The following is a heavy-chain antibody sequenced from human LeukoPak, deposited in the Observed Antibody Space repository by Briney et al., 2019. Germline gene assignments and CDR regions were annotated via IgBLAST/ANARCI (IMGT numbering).Heavy chain of an antibody. CDR3: ARSQYYDFWSGYYTPFDY. Sequence: PSETLSLTCTVSGGSISSGSYYWSWIRQPAGKGLEWIARIYTSGSTNYNPSLKSRVTISVATSKNQFSLKLSSVTAADTAVYYCARSQYYDFWSGYYTPFDYWGQGTLVTVSS. J-gene: IGHJ4*02. D-gene: IGHD3-3*01. CDR2: IYTSGST. V-gene: IGHV4-61*02. CDR1: GGSISSGSYY.